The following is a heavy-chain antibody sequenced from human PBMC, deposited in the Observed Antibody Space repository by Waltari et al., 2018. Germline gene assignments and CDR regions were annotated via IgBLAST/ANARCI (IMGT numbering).Heavy chain of an antibody. CDR1: GGSISSGGYS. CDR3: ASSYDSSGYMY. V-gene: IGHV4-30-2*01. D-gene: IGHD3-22*01. CDR2: IYHSGST. Sequence: QLQLQESGSGLVKPSQTLSLTCAVSGGSISSGGYSWSWIRQPPGKGLEWIGYIYHSGSTDYNPSLKSRVTISVDRSKNQFSLKLSSVTAADTAVYYCASSYDSSGYMYWGQGTLVTVSS. J-gene: IGHJ4*02.